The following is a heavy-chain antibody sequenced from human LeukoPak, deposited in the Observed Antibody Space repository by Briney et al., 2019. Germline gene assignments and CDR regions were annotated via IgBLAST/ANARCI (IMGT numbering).Heavy chain of an antibody. CDR1: GYTFTDYY. D-gene: IGHD3-9*01. CDR2: INLNSGDT. V-gene: IGHV1-2*02. J-gene: IGHJ5*02. CDR3: ARSYFDVLTNYYMWLAP. Sequence: ASVKVSCKASGYTFTDYYIHWVRQAPGQGLEWMGWINLNSGDTYYAQNFQDRVTMTGDTSISTAYLELSSLRSDDTAVFDCARSYFDVLTNYYMWLAPWGQGTLVTVSS.